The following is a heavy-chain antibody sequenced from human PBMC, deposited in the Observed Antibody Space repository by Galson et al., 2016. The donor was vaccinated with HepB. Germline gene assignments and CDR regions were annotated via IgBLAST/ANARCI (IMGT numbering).Heavy chain of an antibody. CDR3: ARDDNSGYYFPDF. CDR2: IDPNTGGA. V-gene: IGHV1-2*02. CDR1: GYIFIDYY. D-gene: IGHD3-22*01. Sequence: SVKVSCKAAGYIFIDYYIHWVRQAPGQGLEWMGLIDPNTGGAHYAQKFQDRVTMTRATSISTAYMELSRLTSDDTAVYYCARDDNSGYYFPDFWGPGTLVTVSS. J-gene: IGHJ4*02.